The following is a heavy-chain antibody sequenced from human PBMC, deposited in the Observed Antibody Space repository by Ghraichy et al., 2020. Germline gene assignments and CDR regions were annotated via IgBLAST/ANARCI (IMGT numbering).Heavy chain of an antibody. CDR1: GGSISNTNYY. CDR3: AGLPSYYDILTGYRPVAYFDY. CDR2: IYYSGST. Sequence: SETLSLTCTVSGGSISNTNYYWGWIRQPPGKGLEWIGSIYYSGSTYYNPSLKSRVTISVDTSKNQFSLKLSSVTAADTAVYYCAGLPSYYDILTGYRPVAYFDYWCQGTLVTVSS. V-gene: IGHV4-39*01. J-gene: IGHJ4*02. D-gene: IGHD3-9*01.